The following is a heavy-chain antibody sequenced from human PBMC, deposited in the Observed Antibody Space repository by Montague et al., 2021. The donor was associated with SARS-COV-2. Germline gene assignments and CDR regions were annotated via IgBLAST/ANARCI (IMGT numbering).Heavy chain of an antibody. CDR1: GGSISSYY. Sequence: SETLSLTCTVSGGSISSYYWSWIRQPPGKGLEWIGYIYYSGSTNYNPSLKSRVTMSVDTSKSQFSLKLSSVTAADTAVYYCARGNTWEGYSYGFDYWGQGTLVTVSS. D-gene: IGHD5-18*01. CDR3: ARGNTWEGYSYGFDY. V-gene: IGHV4-59*01. CDR2: IYYSGST. J-gene: IGHJ4*02.